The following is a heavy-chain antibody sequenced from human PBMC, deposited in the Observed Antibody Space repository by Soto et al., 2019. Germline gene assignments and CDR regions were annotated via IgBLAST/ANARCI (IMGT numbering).Heavy chain of an antibody. J-gene: IGHJ6*02. CDR3: ATPEYCSGGSCFGMDV. D-gene: IGHD2-15*01. Sequence: ASVKFSCKASGYTFTSYYMHWVRQAPGQGLEWMGIINPSGGSTSYAQKFQGRVTMTRDTSTSTVYMELSSLRSEDTAVYYCATPEYCSGGSCFGMDVWGQGTTVTVSS. V-gene: IGHV1-46*01. CDR2: INPSGGST. CDR1: GYTFTSYY.